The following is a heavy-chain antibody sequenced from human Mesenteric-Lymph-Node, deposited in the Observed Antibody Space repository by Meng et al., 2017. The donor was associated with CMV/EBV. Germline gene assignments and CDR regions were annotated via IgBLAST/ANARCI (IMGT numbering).Heavy chain of an antibody. CDR2: SIPSFGRE. Sequence: SCKACGGTCSSYAISWVRQAAGQGLEWMGGSIPSFGRENYAQKFQGRVNITRDTSASTAYMELSSLRSEDTAVYYCARVPSPYSGYDFWGQGTLVTVSS. D-gene: IGHD5-12*01. CDR3: ARVPSPYSGYDF. CDR1: GGTCSSYA. J-gene: IGHJ4*02. V-gene: IGHV1-69*05.